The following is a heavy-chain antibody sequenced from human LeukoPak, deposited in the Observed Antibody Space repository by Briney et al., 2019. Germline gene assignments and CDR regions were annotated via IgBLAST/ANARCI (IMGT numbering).Heavy chain of an antibody. CDR3: ARGSNYDAFDI. CDR2: INPNSGGT. D-gene: IGHD4-11*01. CDR1: GGTFSSYA. J-gene: IGHJ3*02. Sequence: GASVKVSCKASGGTFSSYAINWVRQATGQGLEWMGWINPNSGGTNYAQKFQGRVTMTRDTSISTAYMELSRLRSDDTAVYYCARGSNYDAFDIWGQGTMVTVSS. V-gene: IGHV1-2*02.